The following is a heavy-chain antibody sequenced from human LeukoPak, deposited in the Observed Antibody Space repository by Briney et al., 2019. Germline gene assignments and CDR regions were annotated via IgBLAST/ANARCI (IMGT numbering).Heavy chain of an antibody. V-gene: IGHV4-34*01. CDR3: ARHKSATYYYDSSGYYYFDY. CDR1: GGSFSGYY. J-gene: IGHJ4*02. CDR2: INHSGST. D-gene: IGHD3-22*01. Sequence: MPSETLSLTCAVYGGSFSGYYWSWIRQPPGKGLEGIGEINHSGSTNYNPSLKSRVTISVDTSKNQFSLKLSSVTAADTAVYYCARHKSATYYYDSSGYYYFDYWGQGTLVTVSS.